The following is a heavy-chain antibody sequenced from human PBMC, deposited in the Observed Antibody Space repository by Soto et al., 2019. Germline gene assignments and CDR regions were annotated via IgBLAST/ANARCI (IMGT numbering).Heavy chain of an antibody. Sequence: EVQLVETGGGLIQPGGSLRLSCAASGFTVSSNYMSWVRQAPGKGLEWVSVIYSGGSTYYADSVKGRFTISRDNSKNTLYLQINSLRAEDTAVYYCGKVGDRGGACYWDHWGQGTLVSVSS. V-gene: IGHV3-53*02. J-gene: IGHJ4*02. CDR1: GFTVSSNY. CDR2: IYSGGST. CDR3: GKVGDRGGACYWDH. D-gene: IGHD2-21*02.